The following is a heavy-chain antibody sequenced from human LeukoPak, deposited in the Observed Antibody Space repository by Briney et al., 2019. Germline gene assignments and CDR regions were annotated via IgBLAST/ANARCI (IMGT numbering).Heavy chain of an antibody. D-gene: IGHD5-24*01. Sequence: SETLSLTCTVSGYSISSGYYWGWIRPPPGKGLEWIANIYHSGLIYYNPSLKSRTTISMDTSKNQFSLKLSSVTASDTAVYYCARESGGGDGYNYWGQGTMVTVSS. J-gene: IGHJ3*01. CDR3: ARESGGGDGYNY. CDR1: GYSISSGYY. CDR2: IYHSGLI. V-gene: IGHV4-38-2*02.